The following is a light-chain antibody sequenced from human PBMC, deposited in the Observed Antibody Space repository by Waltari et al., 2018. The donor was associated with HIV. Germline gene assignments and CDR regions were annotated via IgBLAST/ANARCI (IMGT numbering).Light chain of an antibody. J-gene: IGLJ2*01. CDR1: ISDIGIYDL. CDR3: SSYTDSDTLL. V-gene: IGLV2-14*01. CDR2: DVN. Sequence: QSALTQPASVSGSPGQSITISCTGAISDIGIYDLVSWYQKYPGKAPQLIIYDVNTRPSGISNRFSGSKSGNTASLTISALQGDDEADYYCSSYTDSDTLLFGGGTKLTVL.